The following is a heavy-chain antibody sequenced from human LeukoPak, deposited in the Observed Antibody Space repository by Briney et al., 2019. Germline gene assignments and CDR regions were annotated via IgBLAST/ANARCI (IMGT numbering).Heavy chain of an antibody. CDR1: GFTFSIYG. J-gene: IGHJ4*02. CDR3: ARDLMGIAYRGAFYY. CDR2: ISPGGDIP. V-gene: IGHV3-23*01. D-gene: IGHD6-13*01. Sequence: PGGSLRLSCAASGFTFSIYGMNWVRQAPGKGLEWVSGISPGGDIPYYADSVKGRFTISRDNSKNTMYLQMNSLRAEDTAVYYCARDLMGIAYRGAFYYWGQGTLVTVSS.